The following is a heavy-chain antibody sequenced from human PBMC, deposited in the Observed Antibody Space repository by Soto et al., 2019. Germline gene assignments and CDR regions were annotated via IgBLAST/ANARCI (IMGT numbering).Heavy chain of an antibody. CDR3: AKNLYSNSYYFYYGVDV. CDR2: ISYDGSNK. Sequence: VGSLRLSCAASGFTFSTYGMHWVRQAPGKGLEWVAVISYDGSNKYYVDSVKGRFTISRDNSKNTLYLQMNSLRAEDTAFYYCAKNLYSNSYYFYYGVDVWGQGTTVTVSS. V-gene: IGHV3-30*18. D-gene: IGHD4-4*01. CDR1: GFTFSTYG. J-gene: IGHJ6*02.